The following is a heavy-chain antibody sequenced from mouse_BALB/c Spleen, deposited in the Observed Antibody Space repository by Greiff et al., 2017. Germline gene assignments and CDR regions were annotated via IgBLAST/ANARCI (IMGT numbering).Heavy chain of an antibody. CDR2: IDTSDSYT. CDR1: GYTFTDYW. J-gene: IGHJ4*01. V-gene: IGHV1-69*01. CDR3: AREYGNYDAMDY. D-gene: IGHD2-1*01. Sequence: QVQLQQPGAELVMPGASVKMSCKASGYTFTDYWMHWVKQRPGQGLEWIGAIDTSDSYTSYNQKFKGKATLTVDESSSTAYMQLSSLTSEDSAVYDCAREYGNYDAMDYWGQGTSVTVSS.